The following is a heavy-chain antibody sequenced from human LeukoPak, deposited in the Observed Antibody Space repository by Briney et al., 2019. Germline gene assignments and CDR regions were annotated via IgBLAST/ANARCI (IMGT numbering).Heavy chain of an antibody. Sequence: QAGGSLRLSCAASGFTFSSYTMNWVRQAPGKGLEWVSSISSSSSAIYYAASVKGRFTISRDNAKNSLYLQVNSLRDEDTAVYYCARGALRYSDYWGQGTLVTVSS. CDR3: ARGALRYSDY. CDR2: ISSSSSAI. V-gene: IGHV3-48*02. CDR1: GFTFSSYT. J-gene: IGHJ4*02. D-gene: IGHD3-9*01.